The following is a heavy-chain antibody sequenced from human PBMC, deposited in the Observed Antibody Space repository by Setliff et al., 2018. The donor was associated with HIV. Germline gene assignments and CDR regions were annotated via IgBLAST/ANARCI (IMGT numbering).Heavy chain of an antibody. CDR3: VRRPMWLGEVSLDH. Sequence: PSETLSLTCTVSGDSLSSSSYYWGWIRQPPGKGLEWIGSIFYSGTTYYNPSLESRVAMSIDTSKNHFSLKLTSVTAADTAVYYCVRRPMWLGEVSLDHWGQGILVTVSS. CDR2: IFYSGTT. V-gene: IGHV4-39*02. D-gene: IGHD5-12*01. J-gene: IGHJ4*02. CDR1: GDSLSSSSYY.